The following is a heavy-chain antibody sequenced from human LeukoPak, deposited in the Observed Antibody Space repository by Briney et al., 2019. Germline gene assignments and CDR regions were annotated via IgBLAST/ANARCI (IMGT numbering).Heavy chain of an antibody. D-gene: IGHD3-22*01. CDR3: ARHDSSGQFDY. Sequence: SQTLSLTCTVSGGSISSGGHFWSWIRQHPGRGLEWIGHIYYSGSTYYNPSLKSRVTISLDTSNNQFSLKLSSVTAADTAVYYCARHDSSGQFDYWGQGTLVTVSS. CDR2: IYYSGST. J-gene: IGHJ4*02. CDR1: GGSISSGGHF. V-gene: IGHV4-31*03.